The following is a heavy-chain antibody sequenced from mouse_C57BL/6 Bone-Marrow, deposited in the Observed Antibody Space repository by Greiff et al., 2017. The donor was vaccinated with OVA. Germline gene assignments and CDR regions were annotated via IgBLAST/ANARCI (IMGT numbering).Heavy chain of an antibody. D-gene: IGHD2-3*01. CDR3: ARRGDGYYVGAMDY. CDR2: IDPNSGGT. Sequence: QVHVKQPGAELVKPGASVKLSCKASGYTFTSYWMHWVKQRPGRGLEWIGRIDPNSGGTKYNEKFKSKATLTVDKPSSTAYMQLSSLTSEDSAVYYCARRGDGYYVGAMDYWGQGTSVTVSS. V-gene: IGHV1-72*01. CDR1: GYTFTSYW. J-gene: IGHJ4*01.